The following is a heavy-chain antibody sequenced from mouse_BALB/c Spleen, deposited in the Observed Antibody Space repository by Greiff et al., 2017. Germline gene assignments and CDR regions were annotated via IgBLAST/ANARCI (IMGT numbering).Heavy chain of an antibody. Sequence: EVPLVESGGGLVQPKGSLKLSCAATGFTFNTYAMNWVRQAQGKGLEWVARIRSTSNNYATYYADSVKDRFTISRDDSQSMLYLQMNNLKTEDTAMYYCVRRHYEYEDWYFDVWGAGTTVTVSS. D-gene: IGHD2-4*01. CDR2: IRSTSNNYAT. J-gene: IGHJ1*01. V-gene: IGHV10-1*02. CDR3: VRRHYEYEDWYFDV. CDR1: GFTFNTYA.